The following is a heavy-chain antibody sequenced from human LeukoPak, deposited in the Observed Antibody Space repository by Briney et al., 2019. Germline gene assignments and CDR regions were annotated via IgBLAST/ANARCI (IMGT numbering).Heavy chain of an antibody. V-gene: IGHV1-69*13. CDR1: GGTFTSYA. CDR2: IIPICGTA. D-gene: IGHD3-10*01. CDR3: AKVGDYGLGGYFFDY. J-gene: IGHJ4*02. Sequence: SVKVCCKAAGGTFTSYAISWVRQAPGQGLEWMGGIIPICGTANYAQKVQGRGTITADESTTTAYMELSSLRSEDTAVYSSAKVGDYGLGGYFFDYWGQGTLVTVSS.